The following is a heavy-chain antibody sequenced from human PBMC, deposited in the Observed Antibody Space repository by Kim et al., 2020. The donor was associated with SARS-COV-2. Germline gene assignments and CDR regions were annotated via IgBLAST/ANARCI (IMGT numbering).Heavy chain of an antibody. Sequence: SETLSLTCTVSGGSISSGDYYWSWIRQPPGKGLEWIGYIYYSGSTYYNPSLKSRVTLSVDTSKNQFSLKLSSVTAADTAVYYCARDPFSITIFGVVITDAFDVWGQGTMVPVSS. CDR1: GGSISSGDYY. J-gene: IGHJ3*01. V-gene: IGHV4-30-4*01. CDR2: IYYSGST. CDR3: ARDPFSITIFGVVITDAFDV. D-gene: IGHD3-3*01.